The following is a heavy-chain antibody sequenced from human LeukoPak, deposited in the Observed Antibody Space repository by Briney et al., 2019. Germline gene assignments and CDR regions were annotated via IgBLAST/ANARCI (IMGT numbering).Heavy chain of an antibody. CDR3: AREVAAAGKSPENYYYYYMDV. V-gene: IGHV4-59*01. CDR1: GGSISPYY. Sequence: SETLSLTCTVSGGSISPYYWSWIRQPPGKGLEWIGYIYYSGSTNYNPSPKSRVTISVDTSKNQFSLKLSPVTAADAAVYYCAREVAAAGKSPENYYYYYMDVWGKGTTVTISS. J-gene: IGHJ6*03. CDR2: IYYSGST. D-gene: IGHD6-13*01.